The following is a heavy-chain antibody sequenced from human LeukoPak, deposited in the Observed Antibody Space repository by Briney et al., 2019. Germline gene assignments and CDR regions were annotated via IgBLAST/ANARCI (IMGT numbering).Heavy chain of an antibody. D-gene: IGHD6-13*01. J-gene: IGHJ5*02. V-gene: IGHV1-69*05. CDR1: GGTFSSYA. CDR2: IIPIFGTA. Sequence: SVKVSCKASGGTFSSYAISWVRQAPGQGLEWMGGIIPIFGTANYAQKFQGRATITTDESTSTAYMELSSLRSEDTAVYYCARTILSSSWYNWFDPWGQGTLVTVSS. CDR3: ARTILSSSWYNWFDP.